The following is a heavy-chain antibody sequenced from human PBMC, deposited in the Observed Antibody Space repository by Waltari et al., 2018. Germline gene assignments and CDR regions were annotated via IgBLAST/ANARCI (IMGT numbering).Heavy chain of an antibody. D-gene: IGHD4-17*01. CDR1: GGTFSSYA. V-gene: IGHV1-69*01. J-gene: IGHJ4*02. CDR3: ALGVYYGDHPSFDY. Sequence: QVQLVQSGAEVKKPGSSVKVSCKASGGTFSSYAISWVRQAPGQGLEWMGWISPIFGTANYAQKFQGRVTITADESTSTAYMELSSLRSEDTAVYYCALGVYYGDHPSFDYWGQGTLVTVSS. CDR2: ISPIFGTA.